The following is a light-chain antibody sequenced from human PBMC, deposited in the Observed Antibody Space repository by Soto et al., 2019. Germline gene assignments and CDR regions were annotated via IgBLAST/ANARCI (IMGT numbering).Light chain of an antibody. Sequence: VMKGYLVTFSASRGDGATXSCRASQSVSSSYLAWYQQKPGHAPRLLIYGASNRATRIPDRFSGSGSRTDFTLTISRLEPEDFAVYYCQEYGASPRTFGVG. V-gene: IGKV3-20*01. CDR1: QSVSSSY. CDR2: GAS. J-gene: IGKJ4*01. CDR3: QEYGASPRT.